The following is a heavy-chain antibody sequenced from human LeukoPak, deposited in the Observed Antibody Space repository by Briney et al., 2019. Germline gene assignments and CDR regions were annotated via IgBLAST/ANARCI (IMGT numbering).Heavy chain of an antibody. Sequence: ASVKVSCKTSGYNFVIYGISWVRQAPGQGLAWMGRIGANNGNTNYAQKYQGRVTVTADTSTSTAYMELRSLRSDDTAVYYCARDLDNRNDMYYLDWWGQGTLVTVSS. D-gene: IGHD1-14*01. V-gene: IGHV1-18*01. J-gene: IGHJ4*02. CDR2: IGANNGNT. CDR3: ARDLDNRNDMYYLDW. CDR1: GYNFVIYG.